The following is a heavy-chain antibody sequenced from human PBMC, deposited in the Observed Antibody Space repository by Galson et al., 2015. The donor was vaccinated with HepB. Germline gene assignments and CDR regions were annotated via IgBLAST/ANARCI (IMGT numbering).Heavy chain of an antibody. D-gene: IGHD3-9*01. J-gene: IGHJ2*01. CDR1: GYSFTSYW. V-gene: IGHV5-51*01. Sequence: QSGAEVKKPGESLKISCKGSGYSFTSYWIGWVRQMPGKGLEWMGIIYPGDSDTRYSPSFQGQVTISADKSISTAYLQWSSLKASDTAMYYCARTYDILTGYHWYFVLWGRGTLVTVAS. CDR2: IYPGDSDT. CDR3: ARTYDILTGYHWYFVL.